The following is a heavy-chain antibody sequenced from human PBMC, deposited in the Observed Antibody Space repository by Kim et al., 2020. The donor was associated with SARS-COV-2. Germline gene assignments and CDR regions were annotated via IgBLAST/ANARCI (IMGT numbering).Heavy chain of an antibody. J-gene: IGHJ4*02. D-gene: IGHD2-15*01. CDR3: ARDPGYCSGGSCWGGDY. Sequence: GRFTISRDNSKNTLDLQMNSLRAEDTAVYYCARDPGYCSGGSCWGGDYWSQGTLVTVSS. V-gene: IGHV3-30*07.